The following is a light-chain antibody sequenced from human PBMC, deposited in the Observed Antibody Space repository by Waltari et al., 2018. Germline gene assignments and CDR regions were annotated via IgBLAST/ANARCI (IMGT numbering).Light chain of an antibody. CDR2: ANN. V-gene: IGLV1-40*01. Sequence: QSVLTQPPSVSGAPGQRVTISCTGSSSNIGSYYHVHWSQPLPGTAPKVLIYANNVRPSGVPDRVSGSKSCASASLAITGLQAEDEADYYCQSFDSSLEGYVFGTGTKVTVL. CDR3: QSFDSSLEGYV. CDR1: SSNIGSYYH. J-gene: IGLJ1*01.